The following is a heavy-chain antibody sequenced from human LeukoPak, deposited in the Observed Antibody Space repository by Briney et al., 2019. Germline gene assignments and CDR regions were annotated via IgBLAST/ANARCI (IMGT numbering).Heavy chain of an antibody. CDR3: ARAAGGRDGYRIDACDI. V-gene: IGHV4-39*01. Sequence: SETLSLTCSVSGGSISSSSYYWGWIRQPPGKGLEWIGTMYYSGSAYYNPSLRSRVTVSVDTSKNQFSLKLTSVTAADTAVYYCARAAGGRDGYRIDACDIWGQGTMVTVSS. J-gene: IGHJ3*02. CDR2: MYYSGSA. CDR1: GGSISSSSYY. D-gene: IGHD5-24*01.